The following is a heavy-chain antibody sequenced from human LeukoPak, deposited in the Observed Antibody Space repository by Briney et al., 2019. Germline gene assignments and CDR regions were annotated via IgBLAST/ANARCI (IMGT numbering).Heavy chain of an antibody. CDR2: IYSGGST. V-gene: IGHV3-53*01. J-gene: IGHJ3*02. CDR1: GFTFSSYA. Sequence: GGSRRLSCAASGFTFSSYAMSWVRQAPGKGLEWVSVIYSGGSTYYADSVKGRFTISRDNSKNTLYLQMNSLRAEDTAVYYCARDLHPYYYDSSGYLGAFDIWGQGTMVTVSS. D-gene: IGHD3-22*01. CDR3: ARDLHPYYYDSSGYLGAFDI.